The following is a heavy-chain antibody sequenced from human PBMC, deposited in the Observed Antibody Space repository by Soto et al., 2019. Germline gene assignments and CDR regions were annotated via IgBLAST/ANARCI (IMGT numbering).Heavy chain of an antibody. Sequence: SETLSLTCTVSGGSISSYYWSWIRQPPGKGLEWIGYIYYSGSTNYNPSLKSRVTISVDTSKNQFSLKLSSVTAADTAVYYCASHQRGYYDILTGASYFDYWGQGTLVTVSS. V-gene: IGHV4-59*08. CDR3: ASHQRGYYDILTGASYFDY. CDR2: IYYSGST. J-gene: IGHJ4*02. CDR1: GGSISSYY. D-gene: IGHD3-9*01.